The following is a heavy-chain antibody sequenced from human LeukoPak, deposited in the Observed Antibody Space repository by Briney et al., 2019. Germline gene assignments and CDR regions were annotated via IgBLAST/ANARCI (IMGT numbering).Heavy chain of an antibody. CDR1: GYTFTGYY. CDR3: ARLLSSSSVIKYYFDY. Sequence: GASVKASCKASGYTFTGYYMHWVRQAPGQGLEWMGWINPNSGGTNYAQKFQGRVTMTRDTSISTAYMELSRLRSDDTAVYYCARLLSSSSVIKYYFDYWGQGTLVTVSS. CDR2: INPNSGGT. J-gene: IGHJ4*02. V-gene: IGHV1-2*02. D-gene: IGHD6-6*01.